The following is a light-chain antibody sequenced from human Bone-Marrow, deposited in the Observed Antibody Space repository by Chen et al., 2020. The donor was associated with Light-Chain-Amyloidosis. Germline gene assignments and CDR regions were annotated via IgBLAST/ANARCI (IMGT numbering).Light chain of an antibody. CDR1: QGFRSDY. V-gene: IGKV3-20*01. CDR3: HQYGSSPVT. Sequence: EVVLPQSPAFLSESPGERVTLSCRSSQGFRSDYLAWYQQKSGQAPRLLVYGASSTATGIPGRFSGSGSGTDFSLTISRLEPEDFAVYYCHQYGSSPVTFGQGTKLDSK. CDR2: GAS. J-gene: IGKJ2*01.